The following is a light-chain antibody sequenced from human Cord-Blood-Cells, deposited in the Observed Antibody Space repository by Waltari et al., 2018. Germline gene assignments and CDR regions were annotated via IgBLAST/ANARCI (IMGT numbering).Light chain of an antibody. CDR2: DAH. Sequence: DIQMTQSPPPPSASVGDRATITCRASQSISSWLAWYPQKPGKAPKLLIYDAHSLESGVPSRFSGSGSGTEFTLTISSLQPDDFATYCQQYNRYSRGYTFGQGTKLEIK. V-gene: IGKV1-5*01. J-gene: IGKJ2*01. CDR1: QSISSW. CDR3: QQYNRYSRGYT.